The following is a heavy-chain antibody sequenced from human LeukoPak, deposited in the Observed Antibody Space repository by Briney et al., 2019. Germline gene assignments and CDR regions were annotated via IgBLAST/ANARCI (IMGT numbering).Heavy chain of an antibody. CDR2: ISAYNGNT. J-gene: IGHJ5*02. D-gene: IGHD3-10*01. CDR1: GYTFTSYG. V-gene: IGHV1-18*01. CDR3: ARAGGYYGSGSNWFDP. Sequence: GASVKVSCKASGYTFTSYGISWVRQAPGQGLEWMGWISAYNGNTNYAQKFQGRVTMTTDTSTSTAYMELRSLRSDDTAVYYCARAGGYYGSGSNWFDPWGQGTLVTVSS.